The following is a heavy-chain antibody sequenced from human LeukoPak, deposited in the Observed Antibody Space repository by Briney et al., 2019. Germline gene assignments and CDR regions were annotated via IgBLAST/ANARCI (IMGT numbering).Heavy chain of an antibody. Sequence: GGSLRLSCAASGFTFSTYSMNWVRQAPGKGLQWVSSISGDSDYRYYADSVKGRFTISRDNAKNSLYLQMNSLRAEDTAVYYCAKERIVAAPFDYWGQGTLVTVSS. CDR1: GFTFSTYS. J-gene: IGHJ4*02. V-gene: IGHV3-21*04. CDR2: ISGDSDYR. CDR3: AKERIVAAPFDY. D-gene: IGHD6-13*01.